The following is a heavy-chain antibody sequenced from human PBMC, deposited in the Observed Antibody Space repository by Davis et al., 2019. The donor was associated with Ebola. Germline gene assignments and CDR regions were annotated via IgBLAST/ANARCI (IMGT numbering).Heavy chain of an antibody. Sequence: AASVKVSCKASGYTFTSYGISWVRHAPGQGLEWMGWISAYNGNTNYAQKLQGRVTMTTDTSTSTAYMELRSLRSDDTAVYYCARTITMIVVVPPDYWGQGTLVTVSS. CDR2: ISAYNGNT. CDR1: GYTFTSYG. D-gene: IGHD3-22*01. J-gene: IGHJ4*02. CDR3: ARTITMIVVVPPDY. V-gene: IGHV1-18*04.